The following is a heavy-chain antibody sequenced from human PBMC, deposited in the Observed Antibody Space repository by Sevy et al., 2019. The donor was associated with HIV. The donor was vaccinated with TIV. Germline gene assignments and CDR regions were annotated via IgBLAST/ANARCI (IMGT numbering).Heavy chain of an antibody. V-gene: IGHV1-2*02. J-gene: IGHJ4*02. CDR1: GYTFTGYY. CDR2: INPDSSGP. Sequence: ATVKVSCKASGYTFTGYYMHWMRQAPRQGLERMGWINPDSSGPTYAPKFQGRVTLTRDTSISTAYMDLSRLKSDDTAVYYCVRDDRDGYFEYWGQGTLVTVSS. CDR3: VRDDRDGYFEY.